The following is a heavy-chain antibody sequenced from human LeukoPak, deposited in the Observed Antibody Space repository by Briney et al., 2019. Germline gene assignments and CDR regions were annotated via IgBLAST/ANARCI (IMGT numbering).Heavy chain of an antibody. D-gene: IGHD3-22*01. Sequence: GGSLRLSCAASGFTFSSYEMNWVRQAPGKGLEWVSYISSSGSTIYYADSVKGRFTISRDNAKNSLYLQMNSLRAEDTAVYYCARDAIYYDSSGYRIQNFDYWGQGTLVTVSS. J-gene: IGHJ4*02. CDR3: ARDAIYYDSSGYRIQNFDY. V-gene: IGHV3-48*03. CDR2: ISSSGSTI. CDR1: GFTFSSYE.